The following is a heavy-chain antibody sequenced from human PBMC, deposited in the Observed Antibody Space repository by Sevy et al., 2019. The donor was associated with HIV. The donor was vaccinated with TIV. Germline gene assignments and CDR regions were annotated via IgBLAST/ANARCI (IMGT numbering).Heavy chain of an antibody. D-gene: IGHD2-21*01. V-gene: IGHV3-48*02. Sequence: GGSLRLSCATSGFTFSSYSMNWVRQAPGKGLEWISYISTCSTVYYADSAKGRFTISRDNAKNSLYLQMNSLRDEDTAVYYCARGIGSADAFDIWGQGTMVTVSS. J-gene: IGHJ3*02. CDR1: GFTFSSYS. CDR3: ARGIGSADAFDI. CDR2: ISTCSTV.